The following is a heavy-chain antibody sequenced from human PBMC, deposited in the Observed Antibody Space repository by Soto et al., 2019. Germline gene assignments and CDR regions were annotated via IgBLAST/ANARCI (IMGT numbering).Heavy chain of an antibody. CDR3: AKGSHPDY. CDR1: GFTFSSYA. D-gene: IGHD3-10*01. CDR2: ISGSGGST. J-gene: IGHJ4*02. V-gene: IGHV3-23*01. Sequence: EVQLLESGGGLVQPGGSLRLSCAASGFTFSSYAMSWVRQAPGKGLEWVSAISGSGGSTYYAASMRGRFTIARDNSECTLYLQKKSLRAEDTAVYYCAKGSHPDYWGQGTLVTVSS.